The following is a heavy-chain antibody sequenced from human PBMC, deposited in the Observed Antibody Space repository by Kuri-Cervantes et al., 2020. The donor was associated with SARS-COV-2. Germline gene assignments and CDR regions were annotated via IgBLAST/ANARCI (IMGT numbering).Heavy chain of an antibody. V-gene: IGHV3-53*01. CDR3: ARVRMPAYYFDY. Sequence: GESLKISCAASGFTVSSNYMSWVRQAPGKGLEWVSVIYSGGSTYYADSVKGRFTISRDNSKNTLYLQMNSLRAEDTAVYYCARVRMPAYYFDYWGQGTLVTVSP. D-gene: IGHD2-2*01. CDR2: IYSGGST. J-gene: IGHJ4*02. CDR1: GFTVSSNY.